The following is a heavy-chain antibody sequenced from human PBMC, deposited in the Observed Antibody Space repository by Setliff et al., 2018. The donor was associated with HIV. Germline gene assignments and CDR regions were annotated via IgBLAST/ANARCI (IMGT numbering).Heavy chain of an antibody. CDR1: GGSISSYY. CDR2: IHTTGSI. V-gene: IGHV4-4*07. Sequence: SETLSLTCTVSGGSISSYYWNWIRQPAGKGLEWIGHIHTTGSITYNPSLRSRVTISLDTSKNQVSLRLSSVTAADTAVYYCIIAYSSGWLAPMGFDSWGQGTLVTVSS. J-gene: IGHJ4*02. CDR3: IIAYSSGWLAPMGFDS. D-gene: IGHD6-19*01.